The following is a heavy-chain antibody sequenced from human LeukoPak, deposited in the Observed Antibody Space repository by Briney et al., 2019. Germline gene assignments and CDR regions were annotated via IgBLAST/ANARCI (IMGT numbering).Heavy chain of an antibody. CDR2: ISGSGGST. V-gene: IGHV3-23*01. Sequence: AGGSLRLSCAASGFTFSSYAMSWVRQAPGKGLEWVSAISGSGGSTYCADSVKGRFTISRDNSKNTLYLQMNSLRADDTAVYYCAKATQGFYYYYMDVWGKGTTVTVSS. CDR1: GFTFSSYA. CDR3: AKATQGFYYYYMDV. J-gene: IGHJ6*03.